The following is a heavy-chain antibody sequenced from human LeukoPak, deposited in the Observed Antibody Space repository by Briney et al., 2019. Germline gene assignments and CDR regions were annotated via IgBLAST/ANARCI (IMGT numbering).Heavy chain of an antibody. Sequence: SETLSLTCTVSGGSISSYYWSWIRQPPGKGLEWMGYIYYSGSTNYNPSLKSRVTISIDTSKNKFSLKLSSVTAADTAVYYCARVGETYYDFWSGYYRDYYYYGMDVWGQGTTVTVSS. CDR1: GGSISSYY. CDR2: IYYSGST. D-gene: IGHD3-3*01. CDR3: ARVGETYYDFWSGYYRDYYYYGMDV. J-gene: IGHJ6*02. V-gene: IGHV4-59*01.